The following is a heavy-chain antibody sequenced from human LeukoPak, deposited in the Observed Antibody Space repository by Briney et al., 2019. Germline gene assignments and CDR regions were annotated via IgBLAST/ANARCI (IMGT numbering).Heavy chain of an antibody. J-gene: IGHJ3*02. Sequence: SETLSLTCTVSGGSISSSSYYWGWIRQPPGKGLEWIGSIYYSGSTYYNPSLKSRVTISVDTSKNQFSLKLSSVTAADTAVYYCALGVVGVGDAFDIWGQGTMATVSS. V-gene: IGHV4-39*01. CDR2: IYYSGST. D-gene: IGHD3-3*01. CDR3: ALGVVGVGDAFDI. CDR1: GGSISSSSYY.